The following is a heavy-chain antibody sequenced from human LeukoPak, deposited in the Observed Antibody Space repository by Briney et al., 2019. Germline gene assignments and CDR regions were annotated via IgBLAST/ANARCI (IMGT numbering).Heavy chain of an antibody. J-gene: IGHJ4*02. V-gene: IGHV3-30-3*01. CDR1: GFTFSRYA. CDR2: ISYDGSNE. Sequence: PGGSLRLSCAASGFTFSRYAMHWVRQAPGKGLEWVAVISYDGSNEYYADSVKGRFTISRDSSENTLYLQMNSLRVEDTAVHYCARVGYYSSGPFSYFDYWGQGTLVTVSS. CDR3: ARVGYYSSGPFSYFDY. D-gene: IGHD3-10*01.